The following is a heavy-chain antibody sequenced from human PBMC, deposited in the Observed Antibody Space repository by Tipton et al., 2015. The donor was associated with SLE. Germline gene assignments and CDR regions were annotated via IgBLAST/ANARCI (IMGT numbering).Heavy chain of an antibody. CDR1: GYSFSNYW. CDR3: ARDGTVTGDGMDV. V-gene: IGHV5-51*03. J-gene: IGHJ6*02. CDR2: IYPGDSDT. D-gene: IGHD4-17*01. Sequence: QLVQSGPEVKKPGESLKISCQGSGYSFSNYWIGWVRQMPGKGLEWMGIIYPGDSDTRYSPSFQGQVTISADKAISTAYLQWSSLKASDTAMYYCARDGTVTGDGMDVWGQGTTVTVSS.